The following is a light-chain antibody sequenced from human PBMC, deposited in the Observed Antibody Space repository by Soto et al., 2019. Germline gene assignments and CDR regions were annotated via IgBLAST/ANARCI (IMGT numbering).Light chain of an antibody. V-gene: IGLV2-14*01. Sequence: QSVLTQPASVSGSPGQSITISCTGTSSDVGGYNYVSWYQQHPGKAPKLMIYEVSNRPSGVFNRFSGSKSGNTASLTISGLQAEDEADYYCSSYTSSLVVFGGGTKLTVL. CDR3: SSYTSSLVV. J-gene: IGLJ2*01. CDR2: EVS. CDR1: SSDVGGYNY.